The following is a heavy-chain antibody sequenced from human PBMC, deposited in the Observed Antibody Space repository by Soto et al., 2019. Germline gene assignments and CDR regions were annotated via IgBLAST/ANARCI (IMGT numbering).Heavy chain of an antibody. V-gene: IGHV3-21*01. CDR2: ISSSSSYI. Sequence: EVQLVETGGGLVKPGGSLRLSCAASGFTFSSYSMNWVRQAPGKGLEWVSSISSSSSYIYYADSVKGRFTISRDNAENSLYMQMDSMRAGGTAVYYCAREATWRAGGVTSSSWYEDCYYGMDVWGQGTTVTVSS. CDR1: GFTFSSYS. CDR3: AREATWRAGGVTSSSWYEDCYYGMDV. J-gene: IGHJ6*02. D-gene: IGHD6-13*01.